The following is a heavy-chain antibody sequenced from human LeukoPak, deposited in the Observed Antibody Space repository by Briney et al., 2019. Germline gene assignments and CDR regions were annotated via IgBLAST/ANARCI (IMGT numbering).Heavy chain of an antibody. Sequence: GGSLRLSCTASGFNFGIYGMHWVRQAPGKGLEWVAVMWDDGTNEYYVESVKGRFTISRDNSKNTLYLQMNSLRAEDTAVYYCAKEDYSSSFDYWGRGTLVTVSS. D-gene: IGHD4-11*01. J-gene: IGHJ4*02. CDR2: MWDDGTNE. CDR1: GFNFGIYG. CDR3: AKEDYSSSFDY. V-gene: IGHV3-30*02.